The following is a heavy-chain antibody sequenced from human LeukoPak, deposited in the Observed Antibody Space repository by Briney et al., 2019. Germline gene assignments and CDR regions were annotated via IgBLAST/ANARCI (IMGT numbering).Heavy chain of an antibody. V-gene: IGHV3-21*01. CDR2: ISGSSSYI. Sequence: GGSLRLSCAASGFTFSSYSMNWVRQAPGKGLEWVSSISGSSSYIYYTDSVKGRFTISRDNAKNSLYLQMNSLRAEDTAVYYCARDRSNVAATDGWFDPWGQGTLVTVSS. D-gene: IGHD6-13*01. CDR3: ARDRSNVAATDGWFDP. J-gene: IGHJ5*02. CDR1: GFTFSSYS.